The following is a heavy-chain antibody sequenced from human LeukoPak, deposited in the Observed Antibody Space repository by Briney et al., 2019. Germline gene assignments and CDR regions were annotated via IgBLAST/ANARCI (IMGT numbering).Heavy chain of an antibody. CDR1: GFTFTSYS. CDR2: ISGGGGST. CDR3: AKSPNYHYYGMDV. J-gene: IGHJ6*02. V-gene: IGHV3-23*01. Sequence: GGSLRLSCAASGFTFTSYSMNWVRQAPGKGLEWVSTISGGGGSTYYADSVKGRFTISRDNSKNTLYLQMNSLRAEDTAVYYCAKSPNYHYYGMDVWGQGTTVTVSS.